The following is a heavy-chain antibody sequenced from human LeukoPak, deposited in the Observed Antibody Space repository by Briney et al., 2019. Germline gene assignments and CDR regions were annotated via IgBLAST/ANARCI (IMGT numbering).Heavy chain of an antibody. CDR2: IIPIFGTA. V-gene: IGHV1-69*13. Sequence: PGLSEVSCKASGGTFSSYAISWVRQAPGQGLEWMGGIIPIFGTANYAQKFQGRVTITADDSTSTAYMELSSLRSEDTAVYYCADLVYCSSSSCYEPFNQTWGQGTLVTVSP. CDR1: GGTFSSYA. D-gene: IGHD2-2*01. J-gene: IGHJ4*02. CDR3: ADLVYCSSSSCYEPFNQT.